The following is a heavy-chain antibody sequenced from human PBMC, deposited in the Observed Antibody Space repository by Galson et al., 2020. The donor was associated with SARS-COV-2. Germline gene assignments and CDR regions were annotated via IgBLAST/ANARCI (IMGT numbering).Heavy chain of an antibody. CDR3: ARGRVSGGY. V-gene: IGHV1-46*03. CDR2: INPSGGSA. Sequence: ASVKDSCKASGYTLISYYMHSLRQPPGQELEGMGIINPSGGSASYSHKFQGRLTMTSDTPTSKVYIALNSLTSDDTAVYYWARGRVSGGYWGQGTLVIVSS. J-gene: IGHJ4*02. CDR1: GYTLISYY. D-gene: IGHD1-26*01.